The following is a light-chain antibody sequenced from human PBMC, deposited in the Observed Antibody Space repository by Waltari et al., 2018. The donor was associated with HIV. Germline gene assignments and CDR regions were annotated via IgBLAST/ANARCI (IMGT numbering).Light chain of an antibody. J-gene: IGKJ2*01. CDR2: KAS. V-gene: IGKV1-5*03. CDR3: QQYNSDFYT. Sequence: IQMTQSPSILSASVGDRVTITCRASQNVDNWLAWYQQRPGRAAKLLIYKASTLEYGVPARFTGSGSGTNFTLTINSLHPDDFATYYCQQYNSDFYTFGLGTRLDLK. CDR1: QNVDNW.